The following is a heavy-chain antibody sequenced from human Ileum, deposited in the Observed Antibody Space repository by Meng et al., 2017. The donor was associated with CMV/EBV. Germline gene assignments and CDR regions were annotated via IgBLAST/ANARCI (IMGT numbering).Heavy chain of an antibody. CDR2: VHPFGST. J-gene: IGHJ4*02. CDR3: ALGGLGYSYGGGY. Sequence: WGAVLLKPSDTLSLTCDVYDGSFSAFYGRWTRSPPGKGLEWIGEVHPFGSTHNNPSLESRAIISVDLSNNQFSLKLNSVTAADTAVYYCALGGLGYSYGGGYWGQGTLVTVSS. D-gene: IGHD5-18*01. V-gene: IGHV4-34*04. CDR1: DGSFSAFY.